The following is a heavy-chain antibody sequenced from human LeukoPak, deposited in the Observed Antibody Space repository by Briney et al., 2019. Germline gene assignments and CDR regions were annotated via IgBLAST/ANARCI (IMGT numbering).Heavy chain of an antibody. CDR1: GYTFTSYY. J-gene: IGHJ4*02. D-gene: IGHD1-26*01. CDR3: ARVRFSGSYYSGELDY. CDR2: INPSGGST. Sequence: GASVKVSCKASGYTFTSYYMHWVRQAPGQGLEWMGIINPSGGSTSYAQKFQGRVTMTRDTSTSTVYMELSSLRSEDTAVYYCARVRFSGSYYSGELDYWGQGTLVTVSS. V-gene: IGHV1-46*01.